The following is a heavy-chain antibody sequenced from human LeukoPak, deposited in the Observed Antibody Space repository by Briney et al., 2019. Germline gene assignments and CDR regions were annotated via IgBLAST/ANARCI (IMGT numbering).Heavy chain of an antibody. J-gene: IGHJ6*03. CDR1: GFTVSSNY. CDR3: ARGTDSGYSYGYYYYYYMDV. CDR2: IYSGGST. V-gene: IGHV3-53*01. D-gene: IGHD5-18*01. Sequence: QSGGSLRLSCAASGFTVSSNYMSWVRQAPGKGLEWVSVIYSGGSTYYADSVKGRFTISRDNSKNTLYLQMNSLRAEDTAVYYCARGTDSGYSYGYYYYYYMDVWGKGTTVTVSS.